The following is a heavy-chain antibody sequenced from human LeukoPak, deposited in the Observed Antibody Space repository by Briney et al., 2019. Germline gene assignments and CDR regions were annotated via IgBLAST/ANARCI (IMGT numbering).Heavy chain of an antibody. CDR3: ARDLDFWSGYSGDY. J-gene: IGHJ4*02. V-gene: IGHV3-48*04. CDR1: GFTFSSYS. CDR2: ISSSSSTI. D-gene: IGHD3-3*01. Sequence: TGGSLRLSCAASGFTFSSYSMNWVSQAPGKGLEWVSYISSSSSTIYYADSVKGRFTISRDNAKNSLYLQMNSLRAEDTAVYYCARDLDFWSGYSGDYWGQGTLVTVSS.